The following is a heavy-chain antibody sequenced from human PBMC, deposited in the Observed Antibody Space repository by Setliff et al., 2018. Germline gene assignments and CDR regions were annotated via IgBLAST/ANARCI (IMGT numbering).Heavy chain of an antibody. CDR1: GFSLSTRGMC. D-gene: IGHD6-13*01. V-gene: IGHV2-70*11. CDR3: ARINSRVLGEAFDI. CDR2: IDWDDDK. Sequence: SGPTLVNPTQTLTLTCTFSGFSLSTRGMCVRWIRQLPGKSLEWLARIDWDDDKYYSTSLKTRLTITKDTSKNQVLLTMSNMYPVDTATYYCARINSRVLGEAFDIWGQGTMVTVSS. J-gene: IGHJ3*02.